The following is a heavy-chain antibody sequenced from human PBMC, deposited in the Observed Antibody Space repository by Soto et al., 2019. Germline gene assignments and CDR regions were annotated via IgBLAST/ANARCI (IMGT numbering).Heavy chain of an antibody. CDR3: AKHLELPNFDP. Sequence: GGSLRLSCAASGFTFSTFAMSWVRQAPGKGLEWVSTISGSGDSTYYADSVKGRFTISRDNSKNTLYLQINSLRAEDTAVYYCAKHLELPNFDPWGQGTLVTVSS. CDR2: ISGSGDST. J-gene: IGHJ5*02. D-gene: IGHD1-7*01. V-gene: IGHV3-23*01. CDR1: GFTFSTFA.